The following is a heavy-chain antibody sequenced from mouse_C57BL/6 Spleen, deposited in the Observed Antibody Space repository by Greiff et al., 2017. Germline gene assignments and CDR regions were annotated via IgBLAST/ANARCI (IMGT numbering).Heavy chain of an antibody. V-gene: IGHV5-6*01. Sequence: EVKLVESGGDLVKPGGSLKLSCAASGFTFSSYGMSWVRQTPDKRLEWVATISSGGSYTYYPDSVKGRFTISRDNAKNTLYLQRSSLKSEDTAMYYCARQPELGQGVAYWGQGTLVTVSA. CDR2: ISSGGSYT. D-gene: IGHD4-1*01. CDR1: GFTFSSYG. CDR3: ARQPELGQGVAY. J-gene: IGHJ3*01.